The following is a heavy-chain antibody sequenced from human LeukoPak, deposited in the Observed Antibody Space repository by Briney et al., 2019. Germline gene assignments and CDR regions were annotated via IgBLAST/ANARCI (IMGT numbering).Heavy chain of an antibody. Sequence: SETLSLTCTVSGGSISSSSYYWGWIRQPPGKGLEWIGSIYYSGSTYYNPSLKSRVTISVDTSKNQFSPKLSSVTAADTAVYYCARDVQYSSSWYYFDYWGQGTLVTVSS. CDR3: ARDVQYSSSWYYFDY. J-gene: IGHJ4*02. D-gene: IGHD6-13*01. CDR2: IYYSGST. V-gene: IGHV4-39*07. CDR1: GGSISSSSYY.